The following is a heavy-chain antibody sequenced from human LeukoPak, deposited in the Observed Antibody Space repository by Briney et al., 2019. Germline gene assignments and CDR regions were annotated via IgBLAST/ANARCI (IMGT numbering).Heavy chain of an antibody. J-gene: IGHJ6*03. D-gene: IGHD3-10*01. V-gene: IGHV1-69*04. CDR2: IIPILGIA. CDR1: GGTFSSYA. Sequence: SVKVSCKASGGTFSSYAISWVRQAPGQGLEWMGRIIPILGIANYAQKFQGRVTITTDESTSTAYMELSSLRSEDTAVYYCAGGFYGSGSYYHYYYYYYMDVWGKGTTVTVSS. CDR3: AGGFYGSGSYYHYYYYYYMDV.